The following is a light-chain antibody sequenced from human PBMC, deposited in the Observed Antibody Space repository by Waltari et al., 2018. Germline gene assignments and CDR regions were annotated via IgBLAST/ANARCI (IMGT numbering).Light chain of an antibody. Sequence: QSVLTQPPSLSGTPGQRVTISFSGSNSNIGSNPVAWYQVLPGTAPKLLIHGNDQRPSGVPDRFSGSKFGASGSLAISGLQPEDESEYYCAAWDESLKGWVFGGGTRLTVL. V-gene: IGLV1-44*01. CDR1: NSNIGSNP. CDR3: AAWDESLKGWV. J-gene: IGLJ3*02. CDR2: GND.